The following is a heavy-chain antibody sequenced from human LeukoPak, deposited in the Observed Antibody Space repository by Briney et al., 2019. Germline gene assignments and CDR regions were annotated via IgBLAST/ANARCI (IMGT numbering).Heavy chain of an antibody. Sequence: SVKVSCKASVGTFSSYAISWVRQAPGQGLDWMGGIIPIFGTANYAQKFQGRVTITTDESTSTAYMELSSLRSEDTAVYYCARGRVATILYYYMDVWGKGTTVTVSS. CDR3: ARGRVATILYYYMDV. J-gene: IGHJ6*03. CDR1: VGTFSSYA. CDR2: IIPIFGTA. D-gene: IGHD5-12*01. V-gene: IGHV1-69*05.